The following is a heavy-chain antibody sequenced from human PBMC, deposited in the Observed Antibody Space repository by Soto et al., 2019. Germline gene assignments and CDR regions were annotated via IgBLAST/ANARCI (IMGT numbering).Heavy chain of an antibody. CDR2: ISYDGSNK. CDR1: GFTFSSYA. J-gene: IGHJ4*02. D-gene: IGHD5-18*01. Sequence: GGSLRLSCAASGFTFSSYAMHWVRQAPGKGLEWVAVISYDGSNKYYADSVKGRFTISRDNSKNTLYLQMNSLRAEDTAVYYCAADTDTAMVTFDYWGQGTLVTVSS. V-gene: IGHV3-30-3*01. CDR3: AADTDTAMVTFDY.